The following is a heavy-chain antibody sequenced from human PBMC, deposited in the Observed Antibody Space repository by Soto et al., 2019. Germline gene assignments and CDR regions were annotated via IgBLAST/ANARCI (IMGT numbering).Heavy chain of an antibody. D-gene: IGHD3-22*01. V-gene: IGHV4-30-2*01. CDR3: ARSHSGYYGGYFDY. Sequence: QLQLQESGSGLVKPSQTLSLTCAVSGGSISSGGYSWSWIRQPPGKGLEWIGYIYHSGSTYYNPSLKSRVTISVDRSKNQFSLKLSSVTAADTAVYYCARSHSGYYGGYFDYWGQGTLVTVSS. CDR1: GGSISSGGYS. CDR2: IYHSGST. J-gene: IGHJ4*02.